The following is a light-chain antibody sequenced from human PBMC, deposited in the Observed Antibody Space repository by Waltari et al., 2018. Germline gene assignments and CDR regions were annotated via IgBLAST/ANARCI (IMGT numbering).Light chain of an antibody. CDR3: ASWEDNLNGCV. Sequence: QSVLTQPPSASEPARKGVTISCSGSNSQRGSNGVSWHQPLPETAPKLLIYYNSRRPAVGSHRFPGSNSGTSASLAISGLQTEDEANYFCASWEDNLNGCVFGGGTRLTVL. CDR2: YNS. J-gene: IGLJ7*01. V-gene: IGLV1-36*01. CDR1: NSQRGSNG.